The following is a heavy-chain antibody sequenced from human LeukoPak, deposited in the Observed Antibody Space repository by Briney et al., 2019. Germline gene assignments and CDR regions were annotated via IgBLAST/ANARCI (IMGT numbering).Heavy chain of an antibody. CDR1: GGSFSGYY. V-gene: IGHV4-34*01. Sequence: SETLSLTCAVYGGSFSGYYWSWIRQPPGKGLEWIGEINHSGSTNYNPSLKSRVTISVDTSKNQFTLKLSSVTAADTAVYYCARGGIAVAGTDYWGQGTLVTVSS. CDR3: ARGGIAVAGTDY. D-gene: IGHD6-19*01. J-gene: IGHJ4*02. CDR2: INHSGST.